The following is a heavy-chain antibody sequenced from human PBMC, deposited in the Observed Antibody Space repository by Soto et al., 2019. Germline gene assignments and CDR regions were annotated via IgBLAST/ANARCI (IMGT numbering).Heavy chain of an antibody. CDR1: GFTFSFYW. Sequence: GGSLRLSCAASGFTFSFYWMSWVRQAPGKGLEWLGTIKLDASEKKYVDSVKGRFTMSRDNAKNSLYLQMDSLRAEDTAVYYCARDLISSGWYEGDYYGMDVWGQGTTVTVSS. CDR2: IKLDASEK. CDR3: ARDLISSGWYEGDYYGMDV. J-gene: IGHJ6*02. V-gene: IGHV3-7*01. D-gene: IGHD6-19*01.